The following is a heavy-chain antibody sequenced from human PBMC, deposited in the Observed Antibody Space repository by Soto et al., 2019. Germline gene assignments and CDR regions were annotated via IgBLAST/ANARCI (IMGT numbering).Heavy chain of an antibody. D-gene: IGHD6-19*01. CDR1: GFTFSSYS. Sequence: EVQLVESGGGLVQPGGSLRLSCAASGFTFSSYSMIWVRQPPGKGLECISYIDSGGTTIYQTDSVKGRFTISRDNAKNSLHLQMNSLRGEDTAVYYCARRTSGWYSDYWGLGTLVTVSS. CDR2: IDSGGTTI. V-gene: IGHV3-48*01. CDR3: ARRTSGWYSDY. J-gene: IGHJ4*02.